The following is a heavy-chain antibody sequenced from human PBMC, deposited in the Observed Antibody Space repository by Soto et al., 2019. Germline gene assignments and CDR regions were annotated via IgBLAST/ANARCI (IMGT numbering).Heavy chain of an antibody. CDR3: ARTYYYGSGRPSYYYYYGMDV. D-gene: IGHD3-10*01. CDR2: ISAYNGNT. V-gene: IGHV1-18*01. J-gene: IGHJ6*02. CDR1: GYTFTSYG. Sequence: ASVKVSCKASGYTFTSYGISWVRQAPGQGLEWMGWISAYNGNTNYAQKLQGRVTMTTDTSTSTAYMELRSLRSDDTAGYYCARTYYYGSGRPSYYYYYGMDVWGQGTTVTVSS.